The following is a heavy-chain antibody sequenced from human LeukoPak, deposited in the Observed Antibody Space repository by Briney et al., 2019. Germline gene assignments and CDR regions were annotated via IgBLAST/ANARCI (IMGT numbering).Heavy chain of an antibody. D-gene: IGHD6-13*01. J-gene: IGHJ6*03. CDR1: GGSISSYY. Sequence: SETLSLTCTVSGGSISSYYWSWIRQPPGKGLEWIGYIYYSGSTNYNPSLRSRVTISVDTSKNQFSLKLSSVTAADTAVYYCARRAAAGTSSGWKYYYYMDVWGKGTTVTVSS. CDR2: IYYSGST. V-gene: IGHV4-59*01. CDR3: ARRAAAGTSSGWKYYYYMDV.